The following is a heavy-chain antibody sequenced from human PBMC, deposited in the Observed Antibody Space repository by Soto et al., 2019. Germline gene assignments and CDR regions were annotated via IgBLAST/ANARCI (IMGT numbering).Heavy chain of an antibody. Sequence: QVQLVESGGGVVQPGRSLRLSCAASGFTFSSYSMHWVRQAPGKGLEWVAVISYDGSNKYYADSVKGRFTISRDNSKNTLYLQLNSLRAEDTAVYYCAKGPHSGIHRLYNWFDPWGQGTLVTVSS. CDR1: GFTFSSYS. D-gene: IGHD1-26*01. CDR2: ISYDGSNK. J-gene: IGHJ5*02. V-gene: IGHV3-30*18. CDR3: AKGPHSGIHRLYNWFDP.